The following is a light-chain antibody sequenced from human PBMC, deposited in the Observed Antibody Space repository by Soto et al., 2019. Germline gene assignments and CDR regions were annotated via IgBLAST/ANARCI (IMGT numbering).Light chain of an antibody. CDR3: SSYTSSSTLV. J-gene: IGLJ1*01. V-gene: IGLV2-14*01. CDR1: SSDVGGYNY. Sequence: QSALTQPASVSGSPGQSITISCTGTSSDVGGYNYVSWYQQHPGKAPKLMIYEVSNRPSGVSNRFSGSKSVNTASLTISGLQAEDEADYYCSSYTSSSTLVFGTVTKVTVL. CDR2: EVS.